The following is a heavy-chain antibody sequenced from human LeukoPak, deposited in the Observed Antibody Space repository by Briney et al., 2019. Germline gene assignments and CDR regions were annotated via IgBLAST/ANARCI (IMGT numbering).Heavy chain of an antibody. V-gene: IGHV4-39*01. CDR3: ARGLGGRITMVRGIYFDY. J-gene: IGHJ4*02. Sequence: SETLSLTCTVSGCSISSRSYYWGWIRQPRGKGLEWIASIYYSGSTYYNPSLKSRVTISVDTSKNQFSLKLSSVTAADTAVYYCARGLGGRITMVRGIYFDYWGQGTLVIVS. CDR2: IYYSGST. CDR1: GCSISSRSYY. D-gene: IGHD3-10*01.